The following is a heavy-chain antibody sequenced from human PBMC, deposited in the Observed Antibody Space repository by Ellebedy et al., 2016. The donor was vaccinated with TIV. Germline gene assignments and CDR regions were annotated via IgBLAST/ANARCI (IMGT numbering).Heavy chain of an antibody. V-gene: IGHV3-7*02. CDR2: IEQDGSER. Sequence: GGSLRLSXAASGFTFSTYWMNWVRQAPGKGLEWVANIEQDGSERNYADSVKGRFTISRDNAKNSLYLQMKSLRAEDTAVYYCARVGYYSFDFWGQGTLVTVSS. CDR3: ARVGYYSFDF. CDR1: GFTFSTYW. D-gene: IGHD3-3*01. J-gene: IGHJ4*02.